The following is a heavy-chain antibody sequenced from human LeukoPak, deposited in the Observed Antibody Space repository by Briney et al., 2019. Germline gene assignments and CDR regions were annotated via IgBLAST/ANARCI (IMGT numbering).Heavy chain of an antibody. CDR1: GYTFVTYG. Sequence: GASVKVSCKASGYTFVTYGINWVRQAPGQGPEWIGWISTYNGNTKYALKFQDRVTQTRDTSTTTAYMELKSLTSDDRAVYYCARASFDHWGQGTLVIVSS. CDR3: ARASFDH. CDR2: ISTYNGNT. J-gene: IGHJ4*02. V-gene: IGHV1-18*01.